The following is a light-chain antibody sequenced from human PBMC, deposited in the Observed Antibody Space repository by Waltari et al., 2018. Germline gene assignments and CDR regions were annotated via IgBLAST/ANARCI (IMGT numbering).Light chain of an antibody. CDR2: DDS. J-gene: IGLJ1*01. V-gene: IGLV3-21*02. Sequence: SYVLTQAPSVSVAPGQTARITCGGHNLGTKSVHWYQQKPGQAPVVVVNDDSDRPSGIPERFSGSNTGNTATLTISRVEAGDEADYYCHVWDVNSDHYIFGSGTTVTVL. CDR1: NLGTKS. CDR3: HVWDVNSDHYI.